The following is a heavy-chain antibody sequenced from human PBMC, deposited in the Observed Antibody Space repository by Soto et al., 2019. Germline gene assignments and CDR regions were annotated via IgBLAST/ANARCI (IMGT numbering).Heavy chain of an antibody. V-gene: IGHV1-18*01. D-gene: IGHD3-10*01. CDR1: GYTFTSSG. J-gene: IGHJ5*02. Sequence: ASVKVSCKASGYTFTSSGISWVRQAPGQGLEWMGWISAYNGNTNYAQKLQGRVTMTTDTSTSTAYMELRSLRSDDTAVYYCARDLERGITMVRGVIFPWFDPWGQGTLVTVSS. CDR2: ISAYNGNT. CDR3: ARDLERGITMVRGVIFPWFDP.